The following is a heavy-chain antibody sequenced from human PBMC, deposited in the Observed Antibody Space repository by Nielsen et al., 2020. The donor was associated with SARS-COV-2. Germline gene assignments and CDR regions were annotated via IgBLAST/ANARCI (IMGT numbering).Heavy chain of an antibody. CDR3: ARGVVAAILSFDY. CDR2: ISGSGGST. V-gene: IGHV3-23*01. J-gene: IGHJ4*02. D-gene: IGHD2-15*01. Sequence: GESLKISCAASGFTFSSYAMSWVRQAPGKGLEWVSAISGSGGSTYYADSVKGRFTISRDNSKNTLYLQMNSLRAEDTAVYYCARGVVAAILSFDYWGQGTLVTVSS. CDR1: GFTFSSYA.